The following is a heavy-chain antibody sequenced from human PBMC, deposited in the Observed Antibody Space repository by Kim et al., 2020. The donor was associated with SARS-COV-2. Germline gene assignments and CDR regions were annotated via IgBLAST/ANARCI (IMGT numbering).Heavy chain of an antibody. D-gene: IGHD3-22*01. CDR2: IWYDGSNK. V-gene: IGHV3-33*06. Sequence: GGSLRLSCAASGFTFSSYGMHWVRQAPGKGLEWVAVIWYDGSNKYYADSVKGRFTISRDNSKNTLYLQMNSLRAEDTAVYYCAKGGWGSSGYYYVNYWGQGTLVTVSS. CDR3: AKGGWGSSGYYYVNY. CDR1: GFTFSSYG. J-gene: IGHJ4*02.